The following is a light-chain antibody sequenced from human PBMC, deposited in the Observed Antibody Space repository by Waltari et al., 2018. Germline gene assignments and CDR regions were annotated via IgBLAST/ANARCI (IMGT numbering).Light chain of an antibody. J-gene: IGKJ1*01. CDR2: DAS. CDR1: QSISDY. CDR3: QQYDTYPWT. V-gene: IGKV1-5*01. Sequence: DIQMTQSPSTLSPSVGDTVTITCRASQSISDYLAWYQQKPGKAPNLLIYDASSLESGVPSRFSGSGSGTEFTLTISSLQPDDFAGYYCQQYDTYPWTFGQGTKV.